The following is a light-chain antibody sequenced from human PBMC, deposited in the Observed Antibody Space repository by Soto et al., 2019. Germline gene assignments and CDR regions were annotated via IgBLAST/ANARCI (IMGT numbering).Light chain of an antibody. CDR2: DVS. CDR1: SSDVGTYNY. J-gene: IGLJ1*01. V-gene: IGLV2-14*01. CDR3: SSYTSSSTPLYV. Sequence: QSVLTQPASVSGSPGQSITISCTGVSSDVGTYNYVSWYQQHPGKAPKVMIYDVSNRPSGVSNRFSGSKSGNTASLTISGLQAEDEADYYCSSYTSSSTPLYVFGTGTKLTVL.